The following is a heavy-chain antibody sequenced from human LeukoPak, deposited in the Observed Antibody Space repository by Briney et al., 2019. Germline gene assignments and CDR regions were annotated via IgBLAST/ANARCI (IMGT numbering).Heavy chain of an antibody. D-gene: IGHD4-23*01. CDR2: INPNSGGT. V-gene: IGHV1-2*02. CDR1: GYTFTGYY. J-gene: IGHJ3*02. CDR3: ARARFDYGGNGDAFDI. Sequence: ASVKVSCKASGYTFTGYYMHWVRQAPGEGLEWMGWINPNSGGTKYAQKFQGRVTMTRDTSISTVYMELSRLSSDDTAVYYCARARFDYGGNGDAFDIWGQGTMVTVSS.